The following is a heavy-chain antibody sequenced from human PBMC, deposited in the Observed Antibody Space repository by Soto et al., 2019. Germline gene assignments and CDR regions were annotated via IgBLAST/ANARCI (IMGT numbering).Heavy chain of an antibody. Sequence: QVQLVQSGAEVKKPGASVKVSCKASGYTFTSYAMHWVRQAPGQRLEWMGWINAGNGNTKYSQKFQGRVTITRDTSGSTAYMELSSLRSADTAVYYCARGPGGPDGPGDYWGQGTLVTVSS. CDR3: ARGPGGPDGPGDY. D-gene: IGHD2-15*01. V-gene: IGHV1-3*01. J-gene: IGHJ4*02. CDR2: INAGNGNT. CDR1: GYTFTSYA.